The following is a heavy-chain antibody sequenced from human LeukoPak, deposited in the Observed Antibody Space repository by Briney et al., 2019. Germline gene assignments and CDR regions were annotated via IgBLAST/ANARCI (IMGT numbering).Heavy chain of an antibody. CDR1: GFTFSSYG. CDR3: AKTGVVAAHGDYFDY. D-gene: IGHD2-15*01. V-gene: IGHV3-30*18. J-gene: IGHJ4*02. CDR2: VSYDGSNK. Sequence: PGGSLRLSCAASGFTFSSYGMHWVRQAPGKGLEWVAVVSYDGSNKYYADSVKGRFTISRDNSKNTLYLQMNSLRAEDTAVYYCAKTGVVAAHGDYFDYWGQGTLVTVSS.